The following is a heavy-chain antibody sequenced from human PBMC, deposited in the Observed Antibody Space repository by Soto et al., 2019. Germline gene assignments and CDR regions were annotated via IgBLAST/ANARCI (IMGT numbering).Heavy chain of an antibody. CDR1: GGTFSSYA. D-gene: IGHD4-4*01. J-gene: IGHJ6*02. Sequence: GVSVKVSCKASGGTFSSYAISWVRQAPGQGLEWMGGIIPIFGTANYAQKFQGRVTITADESTSTAYMELSSLRSEDTAVYYCARASNMTTVTTGYYGMDVWGQGTTVTVSS. CDR3: ARASNMTTVTTGYYGMDV. CDR2: IIPIFGTA. V-gene: IGHV1-69*13.